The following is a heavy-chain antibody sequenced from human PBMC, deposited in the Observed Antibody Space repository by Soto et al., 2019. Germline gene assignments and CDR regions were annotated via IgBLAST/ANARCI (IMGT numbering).Heavy chain of an antibody. Sequence: AASVKVSCKASGYTFTSYGISWVRQAPGQGLEWMGWISAYNGNTNYAQKLQGRVTMTTDTSTSTAYMELRSLRSDDTAVYYCARQPTVTTGFYYYGMDVWGQGTTVTVSS. D-gene: IGHD4-4*01. J-gene: IGHJ6*02. CDR2: ISAYNGNT. CDR1: GYTFTSYG. V-gene: IGHV1-18*01. CDR3: ARQPTVTTGFYYYGMDV.